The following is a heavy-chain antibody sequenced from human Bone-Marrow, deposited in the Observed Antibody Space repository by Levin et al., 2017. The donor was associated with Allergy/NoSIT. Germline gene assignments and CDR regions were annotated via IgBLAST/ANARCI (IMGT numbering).Heavy chain of an antibody. CDR1: GGSVTSGTYY. CDR2: VYYSGST. J-gene: IGHJ4*02. D-gene: IGHD6-19*01. CDR3: ARDRSSDYFDY. V-gene: IGHV4-61*01. Sequence: PSETLSLTCTVSGGSVTSGTYYWSWIRQPPGRGLEYIGYVYYSGSTNYGPSLKGRVTISVDKSKNQFSLRLSSVTAADTAIYYCARDRSSDYFDYWGQGILVTVSS.